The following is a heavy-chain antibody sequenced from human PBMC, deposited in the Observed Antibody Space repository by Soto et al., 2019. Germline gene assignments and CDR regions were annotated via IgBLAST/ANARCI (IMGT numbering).Heavy chain of an antibody. CDR3: ARSPSSSWYGGGAFDI. D-gene: IGHD6-13*01. V-gene: IGHV4-4*02. CDR1: GDSISSSNW. CDR2: IYHSGST. J-gene: IGHJ3*02. Sequence: KPSETLSLTCTVPGDSISSSNWWSWVRQPPGKGLEWIGEIYHSGSTNYNPSLKGRVTISVDKSKNQISLRLSSVTAADTAVFYCARSPSSSWYGGGAFDIWGQGTMVTVS.